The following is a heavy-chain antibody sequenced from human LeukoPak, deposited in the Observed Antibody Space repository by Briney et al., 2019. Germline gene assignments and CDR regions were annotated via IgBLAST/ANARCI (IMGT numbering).Heavy chain of an antibody. J-gene: IGHJ4*02. CDR3: AKDGKNYYDQPGAY. Sequence: PGGSLRLSCAASGFTFSSYGMHWVRQAPGKGLEWVAVIWYDGSNKYYADSVKGRFTISRDNSKNKLYLQMNSLRAEDTAVYYCAKDGKNYYDQPGAYWGQGTLVTVSS. D-gene: IGHD3-22*01. CDR2: IWYDGSNK. CDR1: GFTFSSYG. V-gene: IGHV3-33*06.